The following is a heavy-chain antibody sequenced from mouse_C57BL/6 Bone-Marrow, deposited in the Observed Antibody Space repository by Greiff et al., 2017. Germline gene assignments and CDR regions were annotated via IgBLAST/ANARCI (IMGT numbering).Heavy chain of an antibody. CDR3: TSALYYGYDGYAMDY. J-gene: IGHJ4*01. D-gene: IGHD2-2*01. Sequence: EVMLVESGEGLVKPGGSLKLSCAASGFTFSSYAMSWVRQTPEKRLEWVAYISSGSDYIYYADTVKGRFTISRDNARNTLYLQMSSLKSEDTAMYYCTSALYYGYDGYAMDYWGQGTSVTVSS. CDR2: ISSGSDYI. V-gene: IGHV5-9-1*02. CDR1: GFTFSSYA.